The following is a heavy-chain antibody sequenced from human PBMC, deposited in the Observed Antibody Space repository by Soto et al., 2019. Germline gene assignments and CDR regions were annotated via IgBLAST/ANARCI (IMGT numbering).Heavy chain of an antibody. CDR3: ARSQRNYYYYGMDV. CDR2: TRNKANSYTT. J-gene: IGHJ6*02. Sequence: EVQLVESGGGLVQPGGSLRLSCAASGFTFSDHYMDWVRQAPGKGLEWVGRTRNKANSYTTEYAASVKGRFTISRDDSKNSLYLQMNSLKTEDTAVYYCARSQRNYYYYGMDVWGQGTTVTVSS. CDR1: GFTFSDHY. V-gene: IGHV3-72*01.